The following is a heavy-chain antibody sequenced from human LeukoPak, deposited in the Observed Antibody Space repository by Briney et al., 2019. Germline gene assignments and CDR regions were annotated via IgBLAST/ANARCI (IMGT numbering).Heavy chain of an antibody. Sequence: SVKVSCKASGGTFSNYAITWVRPAPGQGLEWMGGIIPMFGRTKYAQKFQGRVTITTDESRSTGYMELSSLRSEDTAIYYCARSQSAVDWYFDLWGRGTLVTVSS. J-gene: IGHJ2*01. CDR3: ARSQSAVDWYFDL. V-gene: IGHV1-69*05. CDR1: GGTFSNYA. CDR2: IIPMFGRT.